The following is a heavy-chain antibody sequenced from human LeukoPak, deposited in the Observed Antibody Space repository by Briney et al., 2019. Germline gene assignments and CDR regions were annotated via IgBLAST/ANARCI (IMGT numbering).Heavy chain of an antibody. CDR1: GCTFSSYW. CDR2: ISRSGGST. D-gene: IGHD2-2*01. Sequence: GGSLRLSCAASGCTFSSYWMSWVRQAPGKGLEWVGAISRSGGSTYYAHSVKGWFTITRDKSKNTVYLEMNSLRSEDTAVYSCAKDLLPLGHPPVTVGYCYSTSCPYWGQGSLVTVSS. V-gene: IGHV3-23*01. J-gene: IGHJ4*02. CDR3: AKDLLPLGHPPVTVGYCYSTSCPY.